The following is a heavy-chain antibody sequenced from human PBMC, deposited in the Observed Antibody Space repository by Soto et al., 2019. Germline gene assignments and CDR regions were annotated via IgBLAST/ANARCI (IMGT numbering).Heavy chain of an antibody. J-gene: IGHJ4*02. D-gene: IGHD1-20*01. CDR1: GFTFSSYA. Sequence: GGSLRLSCAASGFTFSSYAMIWVRQAPGKGLEWVSAISGSGGSTYYADSVKGRFTISRDNSKNTLYLQMNSLRAEDTAVYYCAKSLNNWNVLRTPHDYWGQGTLVTVSS. V-gene: IGHV3-23*01. CDR2: ISGSGGST. CDR3: AKSLNNWNVLRTPHDY.